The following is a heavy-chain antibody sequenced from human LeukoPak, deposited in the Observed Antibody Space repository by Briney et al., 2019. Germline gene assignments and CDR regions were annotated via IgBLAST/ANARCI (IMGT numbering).Heavy chain of an antibody. J-gene: IGHJ4*02. V-gene: IGHV4-34*01. D-gene: IGHD4-11*01. CDR3: AILSRTTQLDY. CDR1: GGSFSGYY. CDR2: INHSGST. Sequence: ASETLSLTCAVYGGSFSGYYWSWIRQPPGKGLEWIGEINHSGSTNYNPSLKSRVTISVDTSKNQFSLKLSSVTAADTAVYYCAILSRTTQLDYWGQGTLVTVSP.